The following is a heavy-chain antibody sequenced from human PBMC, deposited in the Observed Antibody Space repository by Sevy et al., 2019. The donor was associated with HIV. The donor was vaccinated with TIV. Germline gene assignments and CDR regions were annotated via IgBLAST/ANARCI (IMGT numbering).Heavy chain of an antibody. Sequence: GGSLRLSCAASGFTFSSYAMSWVRQAPGKVLEWVSAISGSGGSTYYADSVKGRFTISRDNSKNTLYLQMNSLRAEDTAVYYCAKVDSSGYYSVSGFDYWGQGTLVTVSS. D-gene: IGHD3-22*01. CDR2: ISGSGGST. J-gene: IGHJ4*02. V-gene: IGHV3-23*01. CDR1: GFTFSSYA. CDR3: AKVDSSGYYSVSGFDY.